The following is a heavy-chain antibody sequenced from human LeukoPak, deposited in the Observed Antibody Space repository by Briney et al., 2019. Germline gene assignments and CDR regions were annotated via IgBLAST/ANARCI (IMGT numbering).Heavy chain of an antibody. CDR2: IDRDGSRI. D-gene: IGHD4-23*01. J-gene: IGHJ4*02. V-gene: IGHV3-74*01. CDR1: GFTFSSYW. CDR3: VRGNDYGGPHY. Sequence: GGSLRLSCAVSGFTFSSYWMHWVRQAPGRGLVWVSRIDRDGSRINYADSVKGRFTISRDNGKNTLFLQMNSLRAEDAAVYYCVRGNDYGGPHYWGQGTLVTVSS.